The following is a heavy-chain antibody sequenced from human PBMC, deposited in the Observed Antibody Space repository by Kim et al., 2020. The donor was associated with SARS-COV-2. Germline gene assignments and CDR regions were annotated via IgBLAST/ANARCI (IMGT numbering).Heavy chain of an antibody. CDR1: GFSFSNYA. J-gene: IGHJ6*02. CDR3: AKDWDDCGSDSWSTYHYYGMDV. V-gene: IGHV3-30*18. D-gene: IGHD2-21*02. Sequence: GGSLRLSCVASGFSFSNYAMYWVRQAPGKGLEWVAAISYDESDKYYADSVKGRFTISRDSSKTTLYLQMNSLRAEDTAVYYCAKDWDDCGSDSWSTYHYYGMDVWGQGHRVTV. CDR2: ISYDESDK.